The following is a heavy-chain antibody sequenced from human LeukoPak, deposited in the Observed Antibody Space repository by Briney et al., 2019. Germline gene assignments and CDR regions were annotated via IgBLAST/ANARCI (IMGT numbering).Heavy chain of an antibody. CDR2: IHYSGST. Sequence: PSETLSLTCAVSGGSISSYYWSWIRQPPRRGLEWIGSIHYSGSTSYNSSLKSRVTISVDTSKNQFSLKLSSVTPADTAVYYCAREGSGYGGNSGLDYWGQGTLVTVSS. CDR1: GGSISSYY. CDR3: AREGSGYGGNSGLDY. V-gene: IGHV4-59*01. D-gene: IGHD4-23*01. J-gene: IGHJ4*02.